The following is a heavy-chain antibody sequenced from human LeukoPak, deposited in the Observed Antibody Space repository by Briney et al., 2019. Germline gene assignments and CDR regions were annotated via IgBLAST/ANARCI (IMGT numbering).Heavy chain of an antibody. V-gene: IGHV3-53*01. CDR1: GFTVSSTY. J-gene: IGHJ4*02. Sequence: GGSLRLSCAVSGFTVSSTYMTWVRHAPGKGLQWVSVILDNGITTYAGSVKGRFSISRDNSKNTVYLQMNSLSVEDTAVYYCVRDKGVGRTERFDFWGPGTLVTVSS. D-gene: IGHD1-26*01. CDR2: ILDNGIT. CDR3: VRDKGVGRTERFDF.